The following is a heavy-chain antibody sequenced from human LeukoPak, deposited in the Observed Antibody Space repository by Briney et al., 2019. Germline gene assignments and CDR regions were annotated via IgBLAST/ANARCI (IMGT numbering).Heavy chain of an antibody. CDR2: IRQGGSEE. V-gene: IGHV3-7*01. J-gene: IGHJ4*02. CDR3: ATYYDYLSGYYTGIDY. D-gene: IGHD3-3*01. CDR1: EITFNNYW. Sequence: GGSLRLSCADFEITFNNYWLAWVRQVPGKGLEWVANIRQGGSEEYYVESVKGRFTISRDNAKKSVYLQMNSLRAEDTAIYYCATYYDYLSGYYTGIDYWGQGTLVTVS.